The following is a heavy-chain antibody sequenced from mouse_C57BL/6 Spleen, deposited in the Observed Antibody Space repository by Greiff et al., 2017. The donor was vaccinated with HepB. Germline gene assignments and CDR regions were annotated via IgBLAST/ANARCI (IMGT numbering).Heavy chain of an antibody. CDR2: IYPGDGDT. J-gene: IGHJ2*01. Sequence: QVQLQQSGAELVKPGASVKISCKASGYAFSSYWMNWVKQRPGKGLEWIGQIYPGDGDTNYSGKFKGKATLTADKSSSTAYMQLSSLTSEDSAVYFCAKSSYGSSPRGYWGQGTTLTVSS. CDR1: GYAFSSYW. D-gene: IGHD1-1*01. V-gene: IGHV1-80*01. CDR3: AKSSYGSSPRGY.